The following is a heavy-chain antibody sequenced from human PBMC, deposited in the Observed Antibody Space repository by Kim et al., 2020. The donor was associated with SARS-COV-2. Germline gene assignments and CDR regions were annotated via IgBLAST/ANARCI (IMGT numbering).Heavy chain of an antibody. Sequence: DSVKGRFTISRDNSKNTLYLQMNSLRAEDTAVYYCARDPDDYYDSSGAFDIWGQGTMVTVSS. D-gene: IGHD3-22*01. CDR3: ARDPDDYYDSSGAFDI. J-gene: IGHJ3*02. V-gene: IGHV3-30*01.